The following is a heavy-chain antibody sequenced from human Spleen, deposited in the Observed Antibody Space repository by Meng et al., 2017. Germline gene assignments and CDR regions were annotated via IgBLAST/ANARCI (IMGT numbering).Heavy chain of an antibody. CDR3: ARHGLGYCSGGSCYSQDY. Sequence: GESLKISCKGSGYSFTSYWIGWVRQMPGKGLEWMGIIYPGDSDTRYSPSFQGQVTISADKSISTAYLQWSSLKASDTAMYYCARHGLGYCSGGSCYSQDYWGQGTLVTVSS. D-gene: IGHD2-15*01. CDR2: IYPGDSDT. V-gene: IGHV5-51*01. CDR1: GYSFTSYW. J-gene: IGHJ4*02.